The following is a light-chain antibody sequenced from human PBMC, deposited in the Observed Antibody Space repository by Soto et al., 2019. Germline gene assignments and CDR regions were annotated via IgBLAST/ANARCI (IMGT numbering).Light chain of an antibody. CDR3: SSYTTSNTRQIV. CDR1: SSDVGGYNY. J-gene: IGLJ1*01. V-gene: IGLV2-14*03. CDR2: DVS. Sequence: QSALTQPASVSGSPGQSITLSCTGTSSDVGGYNYVSWYQHHPGKAPKLIIYDVSKRPSGVSNPFSGSKSGNTASLTISGLQPEDEADYYCSSYTTSNTRQIVFGTGTKVTVL.